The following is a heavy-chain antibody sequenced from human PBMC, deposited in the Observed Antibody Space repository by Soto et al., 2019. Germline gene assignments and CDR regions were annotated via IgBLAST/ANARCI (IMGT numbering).Heavy chain of an antibody. CDR3: AREWCSGGSCSKCSLGL. J-gene: IGHJ4*02. CDR1: VLTFNRYW. CDR2: INTDGSNT. D-gene: IGHD2-15*01. Sequence: GGSLRLSCSASVLTFNRYWMHWVRHAPGKGLVWVSHINTDGSNTNYADSVKGRFTISRDNAKSTLFLQMNSLRDEDTAVYYCAREWCSGGSCSKCSLGLWGQGILV. V-gene: IGHV3-74*01.